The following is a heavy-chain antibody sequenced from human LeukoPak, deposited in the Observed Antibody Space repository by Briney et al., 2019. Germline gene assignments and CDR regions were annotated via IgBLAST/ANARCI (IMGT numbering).Heavy chain of an antibody. J-gene: IGHJ5*02. CDR1: GYTFTGYY. CDR3: AREPIAAAGTSDNWFDP. V-gene: IGHV1-8*03. Sequence: ASVKVSCKASGYTFTGYYMHWVRQAPGQGLEWMGWMNPNSGNTGYAQKFQGRVTITRNTSISTAYMELSRLRSDDTAVYYCAREPIAAAGTSDNWFDPWGQGTLVTVSS. CDR2: MNPNSGNT. D-gene: IGHD6-13*01.